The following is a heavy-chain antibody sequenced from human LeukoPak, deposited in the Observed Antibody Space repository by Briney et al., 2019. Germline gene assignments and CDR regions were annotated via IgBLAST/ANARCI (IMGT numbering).Heavy chain of an antibody. CDR3: ARDTDTAYCGGDCYAFGI. J-gene: IGHJ3*02. CDR1: GGSISSSNW. D-gene: IGHD2-21*02. V-gene: IGHV4-4*02. CDR2: IYHSGST. Sequence: PSGTLSLTCAVSGGSISSSNWWSWVRPPPGKGLEWIGEIYHSGSTNYNPSLKSRVTISVDKSKNQFSLKLSSVTAADTAVYYCARDTDTAYCGGDCYAFGIWGQGTMVTVSS.